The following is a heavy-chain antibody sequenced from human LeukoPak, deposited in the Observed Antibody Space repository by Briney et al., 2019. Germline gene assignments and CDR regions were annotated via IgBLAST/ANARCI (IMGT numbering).Heavy chain of an antibody. V-gene: IGHV3-66*01. CDR3: ARDGQTLNSSSWYSTEDDAFDI. CDR2: IYSGGST. CDR1: GFTFSSYA. D-gene: IGHD6-13*01. J-gene: IGHJ3*02. Sequence: GGSLRLSCAASGFTFSSYAMSWVRQAPGRGLEWVSVIYSGGSTYYADSVKGRFTISRDNSKNTLYLQMNSLRAEDTAVYYCARDGQTLNSSSWYSTEDDAFDIWGQGTMVTVSS.